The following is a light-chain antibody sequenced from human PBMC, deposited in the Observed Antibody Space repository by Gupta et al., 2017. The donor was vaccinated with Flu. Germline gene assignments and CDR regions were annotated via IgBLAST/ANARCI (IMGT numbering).Light chain of an antibody. CDR1: QSLVCSSRSTC. J-gene: IGKJ2*01. Sequence: TPRPAAFVDRMSSQSLVCSSRSTCVHWFQQRPGTSPKVLIYQVSRRESGVPDRFSGSGSGTEFTLKISRVEAEDFGVYYCMQGSRWPWAFGQGTKVEI. CDR3: MQGSRWPWA. V-gene: IGKV2-30*01. CDR2: QVS.